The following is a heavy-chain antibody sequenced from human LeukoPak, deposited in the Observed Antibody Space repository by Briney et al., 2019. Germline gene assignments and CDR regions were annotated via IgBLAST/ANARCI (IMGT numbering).Heavy chain of an antibody. CDR1: GYTFTSHG. J-gene: IGHJ4*02. Sequence: ASVKVSCKASGYTFTSHGISWVRQAPGQGLEWMGWISTYNGNTNYAQKLQGRVSMTTDTSTSTAYMDLRSLRSDDTAVYYCARAGHRKYYYDNAYDYWGQGTLVTVSS. CDR2: ISTYNGNT. V-gene: IGHV1-18*01. CDR3: ARAGHRKYYYDNAYDY. D-gene: IGHD3-22*01.